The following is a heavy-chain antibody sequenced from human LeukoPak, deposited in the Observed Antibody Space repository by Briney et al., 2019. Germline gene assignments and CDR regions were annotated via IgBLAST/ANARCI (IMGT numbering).Heavy chain of an antibody. V-gene: IGHV1-2*02. CDR2: INPNSGGT. CDR1: GYTFTSYY. J-gene: IGHJ4*02. Sequence: ASVKVSCKASGYTFTSYYMHWVRQAPGQGLEWMGWINPNSGGTNYAQKFQGRVTMTRDTSISTAYMELSRLRSDDTAVYYCAIYVLRFLEWSSSLDYWGQGTLVTVSS. CDR3: AIYVLRFLEWSSSLDY. D-gene: IGHD3-3*01.